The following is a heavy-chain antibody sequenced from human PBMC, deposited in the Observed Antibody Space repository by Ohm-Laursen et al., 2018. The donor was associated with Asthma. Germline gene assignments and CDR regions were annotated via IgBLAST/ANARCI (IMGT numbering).Heavy chain of an antibody. D-gene: IGHD4-17*01. CDR3: AKENYYTVTTSVPLGY. V-gene: IGHV3-7*05. CDR1: GLPFSNFW. Sequence: SLRLSCAASGLPFSNFWMSWVRQAPGKGLEWVANIYPDGGEKYYVDSVDGRFTISRDNAKNSLYLQMNSLRAEDTAVYYCAKENYYTVTTSVPLGYWGQGTLVTVSS. CDR2: IYPDGGEK. J-gene: IGHJ4*02.